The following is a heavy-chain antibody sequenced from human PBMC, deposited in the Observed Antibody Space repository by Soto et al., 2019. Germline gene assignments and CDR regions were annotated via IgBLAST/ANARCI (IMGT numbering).Heavy chain of an antibody. CDR1: GFTFSASW. D-gene: IGHD1-26*01. J-gene: IGHJ4*02. V-gene: IGHV3-15*04. Sequence: EVQLVESGGGLVEPGGSLRLSCAASGFTFSASWMGWVRQAPGKGLEYVGRIGTKPGGGQTDYTAPVKGRFTVSRDDSRNAMYLQLQNLKTEDTAVYFLITSGGGHWGQGALVTVSS. CDR2: IGTKPGGGQT. CDR3: ITSGGGH.